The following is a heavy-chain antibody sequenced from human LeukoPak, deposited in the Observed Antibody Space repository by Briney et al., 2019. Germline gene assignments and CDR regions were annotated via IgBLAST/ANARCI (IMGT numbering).Heavy chain of an antibody. D-gene: IGHD3-3*01. CDR3: AKDNSAYYDFWRGSVFDY. CDR1: GFTFSSYA. Sequence: PGGSLRLSCAASGFTFSSYAMSWVRQAPGKGLEWVSAISGSGGTTYYADSVKGRFTISRDNSKNTLYLQVNSLRAEDTAVYYCAKDNSAYYDFWRGSVFDYWGQGTLVTVSS. V-gene: IGHV3-23*01. J-gene: IGHJ4*02. CDR2: ISGSGGTT.